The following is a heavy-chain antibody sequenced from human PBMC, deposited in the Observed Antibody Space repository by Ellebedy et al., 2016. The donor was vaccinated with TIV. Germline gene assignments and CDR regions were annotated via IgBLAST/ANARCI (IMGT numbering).Heavy chain of an antibody. CDR2: INHSGST. Sequence: SETLSLXXTVSGGSISSSSYYWSWIRQPPGKGLEWIGEINHSGSTNYNPSLKSRVTISVDTSKNQFSLKLSSVTAADTAVYYCARGRSVYGPLNYYYYGMDVWGQGTTVTVSS. J-gene: IGHJ6*02. V-gene: IGHV4-39*07. D-gene: IGHD3-10*01. CDR3: ARGRSVYGPLNYYYYGMDV. CDR1: GGSISSSSYY.